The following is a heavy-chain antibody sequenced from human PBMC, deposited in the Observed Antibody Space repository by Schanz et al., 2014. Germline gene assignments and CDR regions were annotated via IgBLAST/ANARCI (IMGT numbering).Heavy chain of an antibody. CDR3: ASSGAGYSSSWDFDY. V-gene: IGHV1-69*04. Sequence: QVQLVQSGDEVKKPGASVKVSCKASGYTFTSYGISWVRQAPGQGLEWMGRIIPSLGLAKYEQKFQDKVTITADKSTFTAYMDVSSLRSEDTAVYYCASSGAGYSSSWDFDYWGQGTLVTVSS. D-gene: IGHD6-13*01. CDR2: IIPSLGLA. CDR1: GYTFTSYG. J-gene: IGHJ4*02.